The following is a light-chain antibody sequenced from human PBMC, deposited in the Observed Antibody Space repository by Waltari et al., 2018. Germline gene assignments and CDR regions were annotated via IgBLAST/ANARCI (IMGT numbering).Light chain of an antibody. CDR2: DVN. CDR3: CSFAGSYIV. Sequence: SWYQQHPGKAPQLMIYDVNKRPSGVPDRFSGSKSGNTASLTISGLQAEDEADYYCCSFAGSYIVFGTGTKVTVL. V-gene: IGLV2-11*01. J-gene: IGLJ1*01.